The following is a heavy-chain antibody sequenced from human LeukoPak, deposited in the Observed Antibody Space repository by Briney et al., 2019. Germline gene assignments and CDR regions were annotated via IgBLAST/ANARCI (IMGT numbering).Heavy chain of an antibody. V-gene: IGHV4-34*01. CDR3: ARGHNYDFWSGYNNWFDP. J-gene: IGHJ5*02. CDR2: INHSGST. D-gene: IGHD3-3*01. CDR1: GGSISSYY. Sequence: ASETLSLTCTVSGGSISSYYWSWIRQPPGKGLEWIGEINHSGSTNYNPSLKSRVTISVDTSKNQFSLKLSSVAAADTAVYYCARGHNYDFWSGYNNWFDPWGQGTLVTVSS.